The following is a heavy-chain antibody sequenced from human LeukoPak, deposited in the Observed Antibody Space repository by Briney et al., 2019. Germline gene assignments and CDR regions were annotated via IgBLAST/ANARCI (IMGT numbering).Heavy chain of an antibody. CDR2: INPNSGGT. J-gene: IGHJ4*02. D-gene: IGHD2-15*01. Sequence: ASVKVSCKASGYTFTGYYMHWVRQAPGRGLEWMGWINPNSGGTNYAQKFQGRVTMTRDTSISTAYMELSRLRSDDTAVYYCAREERYCSGCNCYYDYWGQGTLVTVSS. CDR3: AREERYCSGCNCYYDY. CDR1: GYTFTGYY. V-gene: IGHV1-2*02.